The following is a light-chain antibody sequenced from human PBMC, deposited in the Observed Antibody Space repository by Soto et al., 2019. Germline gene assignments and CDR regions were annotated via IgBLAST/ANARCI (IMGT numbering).Light chain of an antibody. CDR3: QQYSRAPIT. Sequence: EIVMTQSPATLSVSTGERATLSCRASQSISSNLAWYQQKPGQAPRLLIYDASNRASGIPARFSGSGSGTDFTLTISRLEPEDSAVYYCQQYSRAPITFGQVTRLEIK. CDR1: QSISSN. CDR2: DAS. J-gene: IGKJ5*01. V-gene: IGKV3D-15*01.